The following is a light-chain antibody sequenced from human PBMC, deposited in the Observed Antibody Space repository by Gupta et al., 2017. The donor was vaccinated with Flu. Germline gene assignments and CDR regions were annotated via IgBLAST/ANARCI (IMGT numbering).Light chain of an antibody. CDR1: QSVLYTSNNKNN. CDR3: QQEHSPPLT. J-gene: IGKJ4*01. Sequence: DIVMTQSPDSLAVSLGEGATINCKSSQSVLYTSNNKNNLAWYQQKPGQPPKLLIYWASSREAGVPDRFSGRGSGTDFTLTISSRQAEDVAVYYCQQEHSPPLTFGRGTKVDI. CDR2: WAS. V-gene: IGKV4-1*01.